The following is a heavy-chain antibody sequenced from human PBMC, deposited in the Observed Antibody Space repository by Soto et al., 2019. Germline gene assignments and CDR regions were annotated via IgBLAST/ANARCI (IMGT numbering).Heavy chain of an antibody. J-gene: IGHJ4*02. CDR2: IDWDNDQ. CDR1: GFSLTAPRMR. V-gene: IGHV2-70*04. Sequence: SGPTLVNPTQTLTLTCTFSGFSLTAPRMRVSWIRQPPGKALEWLARIDWDNDQFYSRSLKTRLSISKDTSKNQVVLTMTNMDPVDTATYYSARMGGTFQYFDFWGQGIVVTVSS. CDR3: ARMGGTFQYFDF. D-gene: IGHD1-1*01.